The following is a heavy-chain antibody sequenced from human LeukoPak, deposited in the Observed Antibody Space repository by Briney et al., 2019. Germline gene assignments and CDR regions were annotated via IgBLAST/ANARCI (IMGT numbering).Heavy chain of an antibody. Sequence: GGSLRLSCAASGFTFSDYYMSWIRQAPGKGLEWVSYISSSGSTIYYADSVKGRFTISRDNAKNSLYLQMNSPRAEDTAVYYCAREPSIVGATTGYFDYWGQGTLVTVSS. CDR1: GFTFSDYY. J-gene: IGHJ4*02. CDR3: AREPSIVGATTGYFDY. V-gene: IGHV3-11*01. D-gene: IGHD1-26*01. CDR2: ISSSGSTI.